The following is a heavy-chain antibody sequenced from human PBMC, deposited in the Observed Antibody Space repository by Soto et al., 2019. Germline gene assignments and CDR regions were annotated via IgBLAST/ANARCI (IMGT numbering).Heavy chain of an antibody. V-gene: IGHV4-59*08. CDR2: IYSSGST. CDR1: GGSISSYY. D-gene: IGHD3-10*01. J-gene: IGHJ4*02. CDR3: ARRYGGGFDY. Sequence: QVQLLESGPGLVKPSETLSLTCTVSGGSISSYYWSWIRQPPGKGLEWIGYIYSSGSTNYNPSLKSRVTISVDTSKNQFPLKLSSVTAADTAVYYCARRYGGGFDYWGQGTLVTVSS.